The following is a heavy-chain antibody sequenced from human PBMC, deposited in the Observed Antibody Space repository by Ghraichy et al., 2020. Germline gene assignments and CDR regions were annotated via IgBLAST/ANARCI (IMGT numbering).Heavy chain of an antibody. J-gene: IGHJ6*02. CDR3: ARGGGYYGSGSLYDYYYYGMDV. V-gene: IGHV1-69*13. CDR1: GGTFSSYA. CDR2: IIPIFGTA. Sequence: SVKVSCKASGGTFSSYAISWVRQAPGQGLEWMGGIIPIFGTANYAQKFQGRVTITADESTSTAYMELSSLRSEDTAVYYCARGGGYYGSGSLYDYYYYGMDVWGQGTTVTVSS. D-gene: IGHD3-10*01.